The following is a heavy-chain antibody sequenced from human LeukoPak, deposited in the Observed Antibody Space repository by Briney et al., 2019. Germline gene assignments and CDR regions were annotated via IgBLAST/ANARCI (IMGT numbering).Heavy chain of an antibody. V-gene: IGHV3-21*01. J-gene: IGHJ2*01. CDR1: GFTFSSYS. CDR2: ISSSSSYI. D-gene: IGHD6-19*01. CDR3: ARDGIAVAGTFHWYFDL. Sequence: PGGSLRLSCAASGFTFSSYSINWVRQTPGKGLEWVSSISSSSSYIYYADSVKGRFTISRDNAKNSLYLQMNGLRAEDTAVYYCARDGIAVAGTFHWYFDLWGRGTLVTVSS.